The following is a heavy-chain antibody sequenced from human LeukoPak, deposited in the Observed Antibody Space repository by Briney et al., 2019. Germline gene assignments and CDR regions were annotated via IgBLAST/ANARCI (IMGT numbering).Heavy chain of an antibody. V-gene: IGHV4-4*07. J-gene: IGHJ4*02. D-gene: IGHD3-10*01. Sequence: SETLSLTCAVSGGSIVNYYWSWIRQPAGKGLEWIGRIHSSGITHYNPSLKSRVTMSVDTSTNHFSLKLTSVTAADTAVYFCARAEGSGSGAYTLDYWGQGILVTVSS. CDR2: IHSSGIT. CDR1: GGSIVNYY. CDR3: ARAEGSGSGAYTLDY.